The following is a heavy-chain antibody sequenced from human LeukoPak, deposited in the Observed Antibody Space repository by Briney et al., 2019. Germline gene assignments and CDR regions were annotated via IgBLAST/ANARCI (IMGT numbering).Heavy chain of an antibody. D-gene: IGHD2-2*01. Sequence: VKVSCKVSGYTLTELSMHWVRQAPGKGLEWMGWISAYNGNTNYAQKPQGRVTMTTDTSTSTAYMELRSLRSDDTAVYYCAREVPAAIFDYWGQGTLVTVSS. J-gene: IGHJ4*02. CDR1: GYTLTELS. V-gene: IGHV1-18*01. CDR2: ISAYNGNT. CDR3: AREVPAAIFDY.